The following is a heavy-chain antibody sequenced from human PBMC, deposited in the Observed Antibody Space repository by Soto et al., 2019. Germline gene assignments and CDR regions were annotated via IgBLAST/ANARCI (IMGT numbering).Heavy chain of an antibody. CDR1: GFTFDDYA. J-gene: IGHJ4*02. CDR3: TTTYPNDDSRVVAY. CDR2: ITWNSGSK. Sequence: EVQLVESGGGLVQPGRSLRLSRAASGFTFDDYAMHWVRQPPGKGLEWVSGITWNSGSKDYADSVKGRFTISRDNRKNSLYLQMNSLRGEDTALYYCTTTYPNDDSRVVAYWGQGTLVTVSS. D-gene: IGHD1-1*01. V-gene: IGHV3-9*01.